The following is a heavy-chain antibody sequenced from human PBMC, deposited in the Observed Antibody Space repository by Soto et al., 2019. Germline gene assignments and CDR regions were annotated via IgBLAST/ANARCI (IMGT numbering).Heavy chain of an antibody. CDR3: ATFSLGADNWFDP. CDR2: ISPYNGNT. Sequence: QAHLVQSGGEVQKPGASVKVSCKASGYTFTSYDITWVRQAPGQGLEWMGWISPYNGNTNYAQKLQGRVTLTTDTFTSTAYMELRSLRSDDTAVYYCATFSLGADNWFDPWGQGTLVTVSS. J-gene: IGHJ5*02. V-gene: IGHV1-18*01. D-gene: IGHD3-16*01. CDR1: GYTFTSYD.